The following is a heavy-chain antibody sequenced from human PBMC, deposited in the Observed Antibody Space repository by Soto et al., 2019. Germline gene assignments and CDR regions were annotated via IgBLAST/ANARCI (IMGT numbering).Heavy chain of an antibody. V-gene: IGHV4-31*03. J-gene: IGHJ6*02. CDR2: IYSSGST. CDR1: GGSISSGGYY. CDR3: DTXGAGGSQGGYKYYHLDV. D-gene: IGHD3-10*01. Sequence: KPSDTLSPPCTVSGGSISSGGYYWSWIRQPPGKGLEGIGYIYSSGSTSYNPSHKTRVTLSVDRSKNPFSLKLSSVTAADTAAYYCDTXGAGGSQGGYKYYHLDVWGQGSTL.